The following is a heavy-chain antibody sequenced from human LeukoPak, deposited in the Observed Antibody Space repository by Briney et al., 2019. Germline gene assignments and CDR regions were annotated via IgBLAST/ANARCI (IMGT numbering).Heavy chain of an antibody. CDR1: GFTFSSYG. J-gene: IGHJ5*02. V-gene: IGHV3-33*01. Sequence: GGSLRLSCAASGFTFSSYGMHWVRQAPGKGLEWVASIWYDGSNKYNADSVKGRFTISRDNSKNMLYLQMNSLRAEDTAVYYCARGENYYDSSGHGDWLDPWGQGALVTVFS. CDR2: IWYDGSNK. D-gene: IGHD3-22*01. CDR3: ARGENYYDSSGHGDWLDP.